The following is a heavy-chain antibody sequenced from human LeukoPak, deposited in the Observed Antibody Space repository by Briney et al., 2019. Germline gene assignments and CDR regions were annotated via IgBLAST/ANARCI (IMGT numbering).Heavy chain of an antibody. CDR2: SYPGDSDT. CDR1: GYSFTSYW. CDR3: ARGRLKTYYYYYYGMDV. J-gene: IGHJ6*02. D-gene: IGHD1-26*01. V-gene: IGHV5-51*01. Sequence: GESLKISCKGSGYSFTSYWIGWVRQMPGKGLEWMGISYPGDSDTRYSPSFQGQVTISADKFISTAYLQWSSLKASDTAMYYCARGRLKTYYYYYYGMDVWGQGTTVTVSS.